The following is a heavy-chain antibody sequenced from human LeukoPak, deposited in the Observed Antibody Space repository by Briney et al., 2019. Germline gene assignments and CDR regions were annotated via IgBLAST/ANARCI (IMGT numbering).Heavy chain of an antibody. V-gene: IGHV1-3*01. J-gene: IGHJ3*02. Sequence: AASVKVSCKASGYTFTSYLIHWVRQAPGQRLEWMGWINVGNDNTKYSQNFQGRVTITRDTSASTAYMELSRLRSDDTAVYYCARDPSPDYYGGNRPGAAFDIWGQGTMVTVSS. CDR3: ARDPSPDYYGGNRPGAAFDI. CDR2: INVGNDNT. CDR1: GYTFTSYL. D-gene: IGHD4-23*01.